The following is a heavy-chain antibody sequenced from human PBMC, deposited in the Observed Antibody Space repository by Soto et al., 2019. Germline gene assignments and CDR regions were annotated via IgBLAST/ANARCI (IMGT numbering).Heavy chain of an antibody. D-gene: IGHD6-13*01. Sequence: PGGSLRLSCAASGFTFSSYGMHWVRQAPGKGLEWVAVISYDGSNKYYADSVKGRFTISRDNSKNTLYLQMNSLRAEDTAVYYCASPLIAAAGNDYWGQGTLVTVSS. CDR1: GFTFSSYG. CDR2: ISYDGSNK. V-gene: IGHV3-30*19. J-gene: IGHJ4*02. CDR3: ASPLIAAAGNDY.